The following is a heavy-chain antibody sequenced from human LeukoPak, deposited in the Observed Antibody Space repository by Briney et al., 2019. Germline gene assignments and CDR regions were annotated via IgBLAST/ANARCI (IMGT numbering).Heavy chain of an antibody. CDR1: GFTFSRYW. CDR2: IHNDGSST. J-gene: IGHJ4*02. Sequence: PGGSLRLSCAASGFTFSRYWMHWVRQAPGTGLVWVSRIHNDGSSTSYADSVKGRFTISRDNAKNSLYLQMNSLRAEDTAVYYCARHQGYEYFDYWGQGTLVTVSS. V-gene: IGHV3-74*01. CDR3: ARHQGYEYFDY. D-gene: IGHD2-2*01.